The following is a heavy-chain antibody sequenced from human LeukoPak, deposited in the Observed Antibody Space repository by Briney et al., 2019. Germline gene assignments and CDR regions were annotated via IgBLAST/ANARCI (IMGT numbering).Heavy chain of an antibody. CDR3: ARGIMTPYYMDV. CDR1: GYTLTELS. J-gene: IGHJ6*03. D-gene: IGHD3-16*01. CDR2: FDPEDGET. Sequence: ASVKVSCKVSGYTLTELSMHWVRQAPGKGLEWMGGFDPEDGETIYAQKFQGRVTMTEDTSTATAYMELSSLRAEDTAVYYCARGIMTPYYMDVWGGGTTVTVSS. V-gene: IGHV1-24*01.